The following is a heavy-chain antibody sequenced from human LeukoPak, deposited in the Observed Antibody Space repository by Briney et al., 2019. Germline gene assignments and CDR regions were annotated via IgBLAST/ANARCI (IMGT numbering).Heavy chain of an antibody. Sequence: PGGSLRLSCAASGFTFSSYAMSWVRQAPGKGLEGVSAISGSGGSTYYADSVKGRFTISRDNSKNTLYLQMNSLRAEDTAVYYCAKELRFLEWLFCAFDIWGQGTMVTVSS. CDR3: AKELRFLEWLFCAFDI. CDR2: ISGSGGST. CDR1: GFTFSSYA. J-gene: IGHJ3*02. D-gene: IGHD3-3*01. V-gene: IGHV3-23*01.